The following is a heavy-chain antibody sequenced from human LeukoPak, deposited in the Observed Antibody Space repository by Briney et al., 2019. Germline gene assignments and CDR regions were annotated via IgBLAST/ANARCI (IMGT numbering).Heavy chain of an antibody. CDR1: GGSISSGDYY. V-gene: IGHV4-30-4*01. Sequence: PSETLSLTRTVSGGSISSGDYYWSWIRQPPGKGLEWIGYIYYSGSTYYNPSLKSRVTISVDTSKNQFSLKLSSVTAADTAVYYCARDKRTTGLDYWGQGTLVTVSS. J-gene: IGHJ4*02. CDR2: IYYSGST. D-gene: IGHD2/OR15-2a*01. CDR3: ARDKRTTGLDY.